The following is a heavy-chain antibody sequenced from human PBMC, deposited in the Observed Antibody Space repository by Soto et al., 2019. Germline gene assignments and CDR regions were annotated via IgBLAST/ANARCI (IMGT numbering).Heavy chain of an antibody. J-gene: IGHJ3*02. CDR3: ARDGAAAGIDAFDI. V-gene: IGHV3-7*01. D-gene: IGHD6-13*01. CDR1: GFTFSSYW. Sequence: GGSLRLSCAASGFTFSSYWMSWVRQAPGKGLEWVANIKQDGSEKYYVDSVKGRFTISRDNAKNSLYLQMNSLRAEDTAVYYCARDGAAAGIDAFDIWGQGTMVTVS. CDR2: IKQDGSEK.